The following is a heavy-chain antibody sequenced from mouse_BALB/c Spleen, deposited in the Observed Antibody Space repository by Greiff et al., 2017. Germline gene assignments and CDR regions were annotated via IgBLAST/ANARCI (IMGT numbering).Heavy chain of an antibody. J-gene: IGHJ3*01. CDR1: GFTFSDYY. CDR3: ARDGNYYGSSYSAWFAY. Sequence: EVKVVESGGGLVKPGGSLKLSCAASGFTFSDYYMYWVRQTPEKRLEWVATISDGGSYTYYPDSVKGRFTISRDNAKNNLYLQMSSLKSEDTAMYYCARDGNYYGSSYSAWFAYWGQGTLVTVSA. V-gene: IGHV5-4*02. D-gene: IGHD1-1*01. CDR2: ISDGGSYT.